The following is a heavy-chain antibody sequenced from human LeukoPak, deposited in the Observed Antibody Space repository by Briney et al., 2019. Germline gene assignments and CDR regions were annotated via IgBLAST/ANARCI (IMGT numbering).Heavy chain of an antibody. V-gene: IGHV3-48*03. CDR2: ISSSGRTI. Sequence: PGGSLRLSCAASAFTFSSYEMNWVRQAPGKGPEWVSYISSSGRTIYYADSVKGRFTISRDNAKNSLYLQMNSLRAEDTAVYYCVPRPTTERYWAKGTRVRVSS. CDR1: AFTFSSYE. CDR3: VPRPTTERY. J-gene: IGHJ4*02. D-gene: IGHD4-11*01.